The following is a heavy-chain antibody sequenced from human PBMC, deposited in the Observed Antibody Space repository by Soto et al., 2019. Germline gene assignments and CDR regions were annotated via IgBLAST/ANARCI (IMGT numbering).Heavy chain of an antibody. CDR2: ISGSGGRI. V-gene: IGHV3-23*02. CDR1: GFTFYRYD. CDR3: VRRGSETGWYYDQ. Sequence: EVQLLESGGGLVQPGGSLRLSCAASGFTFYRYDMFWIRQTPRRGLEWVSFISGSGGRIESGDFVRGRFTASRDNAEDTLSLQMNSLALEDTGVYYCVRRGSETGWYYDQWGQGTLVAVSS. J-gene: IGHJ4*02. D-gene: IGHD6-19*01.